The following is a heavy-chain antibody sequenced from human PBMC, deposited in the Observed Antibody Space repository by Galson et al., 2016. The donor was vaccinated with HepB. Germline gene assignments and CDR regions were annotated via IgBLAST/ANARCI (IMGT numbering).Heavy chain of an antibody. J-gene: IGHJ4*02. CDR3: ARVRGGCSSTSCYIDS. D-gene: IGHD2-2*01. V-gene: IGHV4-4*01. CDR1: GASISSNNW. CDR2: SYHGWST. Sequence: ETLSPICAVSGASISSNNWWTWVRQSPGKGLEWIGESYHGWSTYYNTSLKSRLSISLDKSKNKFSLRLSSLTAADTAVDFCARVRGGCSSTSCYIDSWGQGTLVTVSS.